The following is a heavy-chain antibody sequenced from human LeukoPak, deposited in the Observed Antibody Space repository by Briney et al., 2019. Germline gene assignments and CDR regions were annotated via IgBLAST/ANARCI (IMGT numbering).Heavy chain of an antibody. CDR2: ISSSGSTI. CDR3: AREETDYYYYGMDV. CDR1: GFTFSDYY. V-gene: IGHV3-11*01. Sequence: GGSLRLSCAASGFTFSDYYMSWIRQAPGKGLEWVSYISSSGSTIYYADSVKGRFTISRDNAKNSLYLQMNSLGAEDTAVYYCAREETDYYYYGMDVWGQGTTVTVSS. J-gene: IGHJ6*02.